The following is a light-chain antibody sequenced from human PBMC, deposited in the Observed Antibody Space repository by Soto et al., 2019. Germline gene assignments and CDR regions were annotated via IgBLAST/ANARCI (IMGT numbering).Light chain of an antibody. Sequence: EIVMTQSPATLSVSPGERATLSCRASQSVNSNLAWYQQKPGQAPRLLISGASTRATGIPARFSGSGSGTEFTLTISSLRSEDFAVYYCQQYNNWRTFGQGTKVDIK. CDR1: QSVNSN. J-gene: IGKJ1*01. CDR3: QQYNNWRT. V-gene: IGKV3-15*01. CDR2: GAS.